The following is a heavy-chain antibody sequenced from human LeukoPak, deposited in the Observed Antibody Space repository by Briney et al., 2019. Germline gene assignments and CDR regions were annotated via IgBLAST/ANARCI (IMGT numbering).Heavy chain of an antibody. J-gene: IGHJ4*02. CDR1: GFTFSSYG. V-gene: IGHV3-30*03. Sequence: PGGSLRLSCAASGFTFSSYGIHWVRQAPGKGLEWVAVVSSDGSIKYYADSGKGRFTISRDTSKNTVYLQMNSLGAGDTAFYYCARGYSSSWLGYFDYWGQGTLVTVSS. CDR3: ARGYSSSWLGYFDY. CDR2: VSSDGSIK. D-gene: IGHD6-13*01.